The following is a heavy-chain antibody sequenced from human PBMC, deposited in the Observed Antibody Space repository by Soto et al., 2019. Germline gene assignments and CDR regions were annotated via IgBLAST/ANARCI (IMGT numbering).Heavy chain of an antibody. CDR1: GGTFSSYT. D-gene: IGHD2-15*01. CDR2: IIPILGIA. CDR3: ARTYCSGGSCHLDY. Sequence: QVQLVQSGAEVKKPGSSVKVSCKASGGTFSSYTISWVRQAPGQGLEWMGRIIPILGIANYAQKSQGRVTITADKSTSTAYMELSSLRSEDTAVYYCARTYCSGGSCHLDYWGQGTLVTVSS. V-gene: IGHV1-69*02. J-gene: IGHJ4*02.